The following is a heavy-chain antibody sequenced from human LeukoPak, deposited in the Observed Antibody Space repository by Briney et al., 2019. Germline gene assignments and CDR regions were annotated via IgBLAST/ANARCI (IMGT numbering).Heavy chain of an antibody. Sequence: PGGSLRLSCAASGFTFSSYWMHWVRQAPGKGLVWVSRINTDGSSTSYADSVKGRFTISRDNAKNTLYLQMNSLRAEDTAVYYCAKVEVGAIGPPDYWGQGTLVTVSS. V-gene: IGHV3-74*01. CDR2: INTDGSST. CDR3: AKVEVGAIGPPDY. D-gene: IGHD1-26*01. J-gene: IGHJ4*02. CDR1: GFTFSSYW.